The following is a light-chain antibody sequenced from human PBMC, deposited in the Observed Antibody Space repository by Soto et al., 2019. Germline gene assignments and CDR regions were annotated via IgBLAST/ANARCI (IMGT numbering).Light chain of an antibody. Sequence: EIVLTQSPGTLSLSPGERATLSCRASQSVSNNYLAWYQQKPGQAPRLLIYGASNRATGIPDRFSGSGSGTDFTLTISRLEPEDSAVYYCQQYGSIPWTFGQGTKVDIK. V-gene: IGKV3-20*01. CDR2: GAS. CDR1: QSVSNNY. J-gene: IGKJ1*01. CDR3: QQYGSIPWT.